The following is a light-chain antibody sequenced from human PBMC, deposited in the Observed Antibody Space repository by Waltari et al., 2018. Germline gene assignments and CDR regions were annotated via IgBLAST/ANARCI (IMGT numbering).Light chain of an antibody. CDR3: QSYDNSLSGDWV. V-gene: IGLV1-40*01. CDR1: SSNIGAGYH. CDR2: AND. Sequence: HSVLTQPPSVSGAPGQRVTISCTGSSSNIGAGYHVHWYQHLPGSAPKLPIYANDNRPSGVPDRFSGSKSGASASLAITGLQAEDEADYYCQSYDNSLSGDWVFGGGTKLTVV. J-gene: IGLJ3*02.